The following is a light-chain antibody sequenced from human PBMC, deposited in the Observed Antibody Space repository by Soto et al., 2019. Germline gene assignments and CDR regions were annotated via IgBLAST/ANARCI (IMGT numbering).Light chain of an antibody. CDR2: DAS. Sequence: DIQMTQSPSTLTASVRDRVTITCRASQSISSWLAWYQQKPGKAPKLLIYDASSLESGVPSRFSGSGSGTEFTLTISSMQPHDFATYYCQQYNSYWTFGQGTKVDTK. CDR1: QSISSW. V-gene: IGKV1-5*01. J-gene: IGKJ1*01. CDR3: QQYNSYWT.